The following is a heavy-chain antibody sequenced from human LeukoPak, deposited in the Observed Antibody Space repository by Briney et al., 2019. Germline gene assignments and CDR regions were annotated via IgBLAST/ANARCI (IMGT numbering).Heavy chain of an antibody. Sequence: GGSLRLSCAASGFTFSDYYMSWIRQAPGKGLEWVSYISSSGSTIYYADSVKGRFTISRDNAKNSLYLQMNSPRAEDTAVYYCARCGTPLLWFGEPHFDYWGQGTLVTVSS. CDR3: ARCGTPLLWFGEPHFDY. V-gene: IGHV3-11*01. D-gene: IGHD3-10*01. CDR2: ISSSGSTI. CDR1: GFTFSDYY. J-gene: IGHJ4*02.